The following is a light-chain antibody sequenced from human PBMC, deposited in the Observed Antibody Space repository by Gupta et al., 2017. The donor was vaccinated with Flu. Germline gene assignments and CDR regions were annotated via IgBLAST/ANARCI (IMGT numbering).Light chain of an antibody. CDR2: GNN. CDR1: SSNPRAGSD. CDR3: QSYDSSLSGSV. V-gene: IGLV1-40*01. J-gene: IGLJ3*02. Sequence: QSGLTQPPSVSGAPGQRLTISCTGSSSNPRAGSDVHWYQNLPGKATKLLLYGNNHRPAGVPDRFSGSKSGTSAALAITGLQADDEADYFCQSYDSSLSGSVFGGGTKLTVL.